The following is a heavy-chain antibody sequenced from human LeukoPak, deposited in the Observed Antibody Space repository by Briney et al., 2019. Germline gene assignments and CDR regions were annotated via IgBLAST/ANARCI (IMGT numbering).Heavy chain of an antibody. CDR3: ARAINDWNYWDS. D-gene: IGHD3-9*01. V-gene: IGHV4-34*01. J-gene: IGHJ4*02. Sequence: SETLSLTCAVYGGSFSGYYWSWIRQPPGKGLEWIGEINHSGNTNYNPSLKSRITMSVDTSKNQFSLKLRSVTAADTAVYYCARAINDWNYWDSWGQGTLVTVSS. CDR1: GGSFSGYY. CDR2: INHSGNT.